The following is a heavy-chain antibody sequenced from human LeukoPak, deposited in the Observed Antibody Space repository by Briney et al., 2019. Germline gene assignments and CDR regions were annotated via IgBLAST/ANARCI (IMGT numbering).Heavy chain of an antibody. V-gene: IGHV4-39*07. CDR1: GGSISSSDYY. Sequence: PSETLSLTCSVSGGSISSSDYYWGWIRQPPGKGLEWIGTMFYNGAIKSNPSLSSRVTMSIDTSKNQFSLKLRSVTAADTAVYYCAREARFALPVVGSGDYWGQGTLVTVSS. J-gene: IGHJ4*02. D-gene: IGHD6-19*01. CDR2: MFYNGAI. CDR3: AREARFALPVVGSGDY.